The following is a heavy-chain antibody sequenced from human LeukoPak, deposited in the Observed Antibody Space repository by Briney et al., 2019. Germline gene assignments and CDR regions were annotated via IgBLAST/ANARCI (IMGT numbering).Heavy chain of an antibody. CDR2: INPSGDIT. J-gene: IGHJ4*02. CDR3: ARDGGYTNSWYDY. CDR1: GYTFTSHY. V-gene: IGHV1-46*01. D-gene: IGHD3-16*01. Sequence: ASVKVSCKASGYTFTSHYMHWVRQAPGQGLEWMGIINPSGDITNYAQKFQGRVTMTRDTSTSTVYMELRSLRSEDTAMYYCARDGGYTNSWYDYWGQGTLVTVSP.